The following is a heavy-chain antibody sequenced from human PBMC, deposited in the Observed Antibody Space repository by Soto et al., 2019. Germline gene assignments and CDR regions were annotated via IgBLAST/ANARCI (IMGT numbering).Heavy chain of an antibody. CDR3: AREGNIVVVPAAIDWFAP. CDR1: GGTFSSDT. V-gene: IGHV1-69*08. D-gene: IGHD2-2*01. CDR2: IIPILGIA. J-gene: IGHJ5*02. Sequence: QVQLVQSGAEVKKPGSSVKVSCKASGGTFSSDTISWVRQAPGQGLAWMGRIIPILGIANYAQKFQGRVTITAEKSTRTAYRERSSVRSEDTAVYYWAREGNIVVVPAAIDWFAPWGQGTLVTVSS.